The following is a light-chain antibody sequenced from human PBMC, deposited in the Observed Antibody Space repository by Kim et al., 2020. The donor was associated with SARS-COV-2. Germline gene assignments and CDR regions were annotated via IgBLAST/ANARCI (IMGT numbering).Light chain of an antibody. CDR3: SAYGGSSTLFV. J-gene: IGLJ1*01. Sequence: QSALTQPASVSGSPGQSITISCTGTSSDVGAYNYVSWYQQHPGRVPKLMIYDVSIRPSGVSNRFSGSKSGNTASLSISGLQAEDEADYYCSAYGGSSTLFVFGTGTKVTVL. CDR1: SSDVGAYNY. V-gene: IGLV2-14*01. CDR2: DVS.